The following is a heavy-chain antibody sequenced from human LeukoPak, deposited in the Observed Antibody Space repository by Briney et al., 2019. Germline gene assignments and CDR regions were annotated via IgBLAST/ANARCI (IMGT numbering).Heavy chain of an antibody. CDR3: AKAYDILTGYYLDY. Sequence: GGSLRLSCAASGFTFSSYAMSWVRQAPGKGLEWVSAISGSGGSTYYADSVKGRFTISRDNSKNTLYLQMNGLRAEDTAVYYCAKAYDILTGYYLDYWGQGTLVTVSS. D-gene: IGHD3-9*01. CDR1: GFTFSSYA. V-gene: IGHV3-23*01. CDR2: ISGSGGST. J-gene: IGHJ4*02.